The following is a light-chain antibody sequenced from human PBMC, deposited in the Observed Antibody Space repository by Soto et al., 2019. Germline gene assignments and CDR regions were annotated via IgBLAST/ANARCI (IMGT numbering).Light chain of an antibody. Sequence: QSVLTQPPSVSVAPGQRVTISCTGGSSNIGAGYDVHWYQQLPGTAPKLLIYGNSNRPSGVPDRFSGSKSGTSASLAITGLQAEDEADYYCQSYDSSLSGFYVFGTGTKVTVL. CDR3: QSYDSSLSGFYV. CDR1: SSNIGAGYD. J-gene: IGLJ1*01. V-gene: IGLV1-40*01. CDR2: GNS.